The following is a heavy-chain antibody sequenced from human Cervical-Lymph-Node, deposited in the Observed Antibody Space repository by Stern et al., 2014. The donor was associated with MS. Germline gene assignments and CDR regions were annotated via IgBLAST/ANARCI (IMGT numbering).Heavy chain of an antibody. CDR1: GFTFSRYW. J-gene: IGHJ6*02. CDR3: ARRVLVAMGGYPKTLDV. Sequence: EVQLVESGGVLVQPGGSLKLSCAASGFTFSRYWMTWVRQAPGKGLEWVANTKEDGSGQYYVDSVKGRFTMSRDNAKNSLYLQMNSLRAEDTAVYYCARRVLVAMGGYPKTLDVWGRGTTVTVSS. D-gene: IGHD2-2*01. CDR2: TKEDGSGQ. V-gene: IGHV3-7*01.